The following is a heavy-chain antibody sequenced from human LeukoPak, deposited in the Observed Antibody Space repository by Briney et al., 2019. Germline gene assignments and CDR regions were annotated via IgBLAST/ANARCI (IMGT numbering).Heavy chain of an antibody. CDR3: ARDGGYGDSPYYHYGMDV. V-gene: IGHV4-34*01. Sequence: PSETLSLTCAVYGGSFSGYYWSWIRQPPGKGLEWTGEINHSGSTNYNPSLKSRVTISVDTSKNQFSLKLSSVTAADTAVYYCARDGGYGDSPYYHYGMDVWGQGTTVTVSS. J-gene: IGHJ6*02. CDR2: INHSGST. D-gene: IGHD4-17*01. CDR1: GGSFSGYY.